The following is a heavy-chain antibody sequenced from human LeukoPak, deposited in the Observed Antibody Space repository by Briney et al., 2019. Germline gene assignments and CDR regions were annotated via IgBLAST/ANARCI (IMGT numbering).Heavy chain of an antibody. CDR3: VKDAASSSSRFDY. Sequence: GGSLRLSCSASGFTFSSYAMHWVRQTPGKGLEYVSAISGNGGSTFYPDSMKGRFTISRDNSKSTLYLQMSSLRPEDTAVYYCVKDAASSSSRFDYWGQGALVTVSS. J-gene: IGHJ4*02. D-gene: IGHD6-13*01. CDR2: ISGNGGST. V-gene: IGHV3-64D*06. CDR1: GFTFSSYA.